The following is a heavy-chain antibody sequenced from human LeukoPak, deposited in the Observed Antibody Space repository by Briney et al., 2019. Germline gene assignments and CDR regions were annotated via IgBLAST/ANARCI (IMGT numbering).Heavy chain of an antibody. CDR1: GGSISSSSYY. CDR2: IYYSGST. J-gene: IGHJ4*02. D-gene: IGHD3-9*01. Sequence: SETLSLTCTVSGGSISSSSYYWGWIRQPPGKGLEWIGSIYYSGSTYYNPPLKSRVTISVDTSKNQFSLKLSSVTAADTAVYYCARGIRYFDYWGQGTLVTVSS. CDR3: ARGIRYFDY. V-gene: IGHV4-39*07.